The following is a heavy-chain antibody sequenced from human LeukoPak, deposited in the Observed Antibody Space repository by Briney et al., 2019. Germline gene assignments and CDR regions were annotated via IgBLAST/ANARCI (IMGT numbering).Heavy chain of an antibody. CDR3: ARRNYDILTGFYGGGTYNYYYTDV. D-gene: IGHD3-9*01. Sequence: SETLSLTCTVSGASISSYYWTWIRQPPGKGLEWIGFTSFSGSTNYNPSLKSRVTISVDTSWNQFSLRLNAMTAADTAVYYCARRNYDILTGFYGGGTYNYYYTDVWGKGTTVIVSS. V-gene: IGHV4-59*08. CDR1: GASISSYY. J-gene: IGHJ6*03. CDR2: TSFSGST.